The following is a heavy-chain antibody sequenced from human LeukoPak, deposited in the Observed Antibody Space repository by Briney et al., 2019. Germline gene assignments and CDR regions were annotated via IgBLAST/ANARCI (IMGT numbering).Heavy chain of an antibody. CDR3: ARAAYDSSGYLTL. CDR1: GFTFSSYG. Sequence: GGSLRLSCAASGFTFSSYGMHWVRQAPGKGLEWVAVIWYDGTNKYYADSVKGRFTISRDNSKNTLYLQMNSLRVEDTSMYYCARAAYDSSGYLTLWGRGTPVTVSS. D-gene: IGHD3-22*01. J-gene: IGHJ2*01. V-gene: IGHV3-33*01. CDR2: IWYDGTNK.